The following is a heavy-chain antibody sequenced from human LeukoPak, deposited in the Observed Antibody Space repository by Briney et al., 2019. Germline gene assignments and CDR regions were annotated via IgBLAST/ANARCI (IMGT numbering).Heavy chain of an antibody. CDR2: FDPEDGET. J-gene: IGHJ5*02. CDR3: ATVLIMGYCSSTSCYSNWFDP. V-gene: IGHV1-24*01. D-gene: IGHD2-2*01. CDR1: GYTLTELS. Sequence: ASVKVSCKVSGYTLTELSMHWVRQAPGKGLEWMGGFDPEDGETIYAQKFQGRVTMTEDTSTDTAYMELSSLRSEDTAVYYCATVLIMGYCSSTSCYSNWFDPWGRGTLVTVSS.